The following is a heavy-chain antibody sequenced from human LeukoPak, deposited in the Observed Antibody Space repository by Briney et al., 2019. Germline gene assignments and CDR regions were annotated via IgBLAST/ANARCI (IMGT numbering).Heavy chain of an antibody. V-gene: IGHV1-18*01. J-gene: IGHJ6*02. D-gene: IGHD6-19*01. CDR3: AGLQYSSGWIGDYYGMDV. CDR1: GYTFTSYG. CDR2: ISAYNGNT. Sequence: ASVKVSCKASGYTFTSYGISWVRQAPGQGLEWMGWISAYNGNTNYAQKLQGRVTMTTDTSTSTAYMELRSLRSDDTAVYYCAGLQYSSGWIGDYYGMDVWGQGTTVTVSS.